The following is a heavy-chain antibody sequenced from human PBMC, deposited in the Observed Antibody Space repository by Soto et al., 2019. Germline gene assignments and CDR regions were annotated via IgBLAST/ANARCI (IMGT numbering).Heavy chain of an antibody. Sequence: GGSLRLSCAASGFTFSSYAMHWVRQAPGKGLEWVAVISYDGSNKYYADSVKGRFTISRDNSKNTLYLQMNSLRAEDTAVYYCAREGGITMIVGGSFDYWGQGTLVTVSS. CDR3: AREGGITMIVGGSFDY. D-gene: IGHD3-22*01. J-gene: IGHJ4*02. V-gene: IGHV3-30-3*01. CDR2: ISYDGSNK. CDR1: GFTFSSYA.